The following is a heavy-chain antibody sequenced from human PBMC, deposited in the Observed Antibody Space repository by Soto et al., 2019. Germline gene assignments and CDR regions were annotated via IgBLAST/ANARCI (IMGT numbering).Heavy chain of an antibody. Sequence: ASVKVSCKASGYTFTSYGISWVRQAPGQGLEWMGWISAYNGNTNYAQKLQGRVTMTTDTSTSTAYMELRSLRSDDTAVYYCARRSSYDYMWGSYRLPFDYWGQGTLVTVSS. V-gene: IGHV1-18*01. CDR2: ISAYNGNT. CDR1: GYTFTSYG. D-gene: IGHD3-16*02. J-gene: IGHJ4*02. CDR3: ARRSSYDYMWGSYRLPFDY.